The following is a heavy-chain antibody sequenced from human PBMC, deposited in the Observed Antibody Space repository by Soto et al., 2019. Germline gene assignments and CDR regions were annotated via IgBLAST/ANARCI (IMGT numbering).Heavy chain of an antibody. J-gene: IGHJ6*02. Sequence: QVQLVQSGAEVKKPGSSVKVSCKASGGTFSSYAISWVRQAPGQGLEWMGGIIPIFGTANYAQKFQGRVTITADESTSTAYMELSSLRSEDTAVYYCVRGRSDFWSGYYSYYGMDVWGQGTTVTVSS. CDR2: IIPIFGTA. CDR3: VRGRSDFWSGYYSYYGMDV. V-gene: IGHV1-69*01. D-gene: IGHD3-3*01. CDR1: GGTFSSYA.